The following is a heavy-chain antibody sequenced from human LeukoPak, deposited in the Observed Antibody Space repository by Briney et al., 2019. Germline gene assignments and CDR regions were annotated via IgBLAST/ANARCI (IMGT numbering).Heavy chain of an antibody. CDR3: AKARDYSTTFDY. J-gene: IGHJ4*02. CDR1: GFTFSSYG. D-gene: IGHD4-11*01. CDR2: ISYDGSNK. V-gene: IGHV3-30*18. Sequence: GGSLRLSCAASGFTFSSYGMHWVRQAPGKGLEWVAVISYDGSNKYYADSVKGRFTISRDNSKNTLYLQMNSLRAEDTAVYYCAKARDYSTTFDYWGQGTLVTVSS.